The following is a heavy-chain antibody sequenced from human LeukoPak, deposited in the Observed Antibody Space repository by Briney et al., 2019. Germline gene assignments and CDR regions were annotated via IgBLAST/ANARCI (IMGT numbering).Heavy chain of an antibody. J-gene: IGHJ4*02. CDR1: GYTFTGYY. V-gene: IGHV1-2*02. Sequence: ASVKVSCKASGYTFTGYYMHWVRQAPGQGLEWMGWINPSSGGTNYAQKFQGRVTMTRDTSICTAYMELSRLRSDDTAVYYCATAGDYYDSSGYYHFDYWGQGTLVTVSS. D-gene: IGHD3-22*01. CDR2: INPSSGGT. CDR3: ATAGDYYDSSGYYHFDY.